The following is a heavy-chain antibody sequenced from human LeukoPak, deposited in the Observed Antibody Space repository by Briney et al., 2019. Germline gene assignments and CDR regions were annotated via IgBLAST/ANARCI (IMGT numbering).Heavy chain of an antibody. CDR2: IKSKTDGGTI. J-gene: IGHJ1*01. CDR1: GFTFSKVW. Sequence: PGGSLRLSCAASGFTFSKVWMSWVRQAPGKGLEWVSRIKSKTDGGTIDYAAPVKGRFTISRDDSNDTLFLQMNSLKTEDTAVYYCTTDLSELDDSGYYAKYFHHWGQGTLVSVSS. CDR3: TTDLSELDDSGYYAKYFHH. D-gene: IGHD3-22*01. V-gene: IGHV3-15*01.